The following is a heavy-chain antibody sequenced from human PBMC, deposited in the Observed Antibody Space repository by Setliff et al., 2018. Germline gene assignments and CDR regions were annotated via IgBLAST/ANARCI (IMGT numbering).Heavy chain of an antibody. V-gene: IGHV3-48*04. D-gene: IGHD1-1*01. J-gene: IGHJ4*02. CDR1: GFAFNTYS. Sequence: GGSLRLSCAASGFAFNTYSINWVRQAPGKGLEWITHITSGGSSVSYVDSVKGRFTISRDNAKNTLYLQMNSLRAEDTAVYYCASGLERGYWGQGTLVTVSS. CDR3: ASGLERGY. CDR2: ITSGGSSV.